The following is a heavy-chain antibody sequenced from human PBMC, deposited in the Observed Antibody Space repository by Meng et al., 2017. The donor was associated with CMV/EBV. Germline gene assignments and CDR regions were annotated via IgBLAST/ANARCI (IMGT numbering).Heavy chain of an antibody. Sequence: QVERVQSGAELRQPGAQVKVSCKASGDTFTDYYMHWVRQVPGQGLEWMGCINPNSGDTNYAQKFQGRVTMTRDTSISTAYMELSRLRSDDTAVYYCTRDAHLTTVTPNWFDPWGQGTLVTVSS. CDR1: GDTFTDYY. V-gene: IGHV1-2*02. J-gene: IGHJ5*02. CDR2: INPNSGDT. D-gene: IGHD4-17*01. CDR3: TRDAHLTTVTPNWFDP.